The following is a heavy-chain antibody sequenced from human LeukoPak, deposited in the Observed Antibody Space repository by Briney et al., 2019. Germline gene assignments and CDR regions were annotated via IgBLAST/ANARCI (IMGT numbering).Heavy chain of an antibody. J-gene: IGHJ4*02. CDR3: AKGGYYYDSSGYYPSGFDY. Sequence: TGGSLRLSCAASGFTFSSYAMSWVRQAPGKGLEWGSAISGSGGSTYYADSVKGRFTISRDNSKNTLYLQMNSLRAEDTAVYYCAKGGYYYDSSGYYPSGFDYWGQGTLVTVSS. CDR1: GFTFSSYA. D-gene: IGHD3-22*01. CDR2: ISGSGGST. V-gene: IGHV3-23*01.